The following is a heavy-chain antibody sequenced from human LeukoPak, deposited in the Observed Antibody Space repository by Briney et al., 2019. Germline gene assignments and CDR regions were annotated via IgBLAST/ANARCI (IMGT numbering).Heavy chain of an antibody. CDR2: INHSGST. CDR1: GGSFSGYY. CDR3: ARDASGYDGKRDYYYYYMDV. D-gene: IGHD5-12*01. V-gene: IGHV4-34*01. Sequence: SETLSLTCAVYGGSFSGYYWGWIRQPPGKGLEWIGEINHSGSTNYNPSLKSRVTISVDTSRNQFSLKLSSVTAADTAVYYCARDASGYDGKRDYYYYYMDVWGKGTTVTVSS. J-gene: IGHJ6*03.